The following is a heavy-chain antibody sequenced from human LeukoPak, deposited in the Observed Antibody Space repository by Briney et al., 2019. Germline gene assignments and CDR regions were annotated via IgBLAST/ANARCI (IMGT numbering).Heavy chain of an antibody. CDR3: ARVAPPRGYSYGPSPFDY. CDR2: IIPIFGTA. D-gene: IGHD5-18*01. Sequence: ASVKVSCKASGGTFSSYAISWVRQAPGQGLEWMGGIIPIFGTANYAQKFQGRVTITADESTSTAYMELSSLRSEDTAVYYCARVAPPRGYSYGPSPFDYWGQGTLVTVSS. CDR1: GGTFSSYA. V-gene: IGHV1-69*01. J-gene: IGHJ4*02.